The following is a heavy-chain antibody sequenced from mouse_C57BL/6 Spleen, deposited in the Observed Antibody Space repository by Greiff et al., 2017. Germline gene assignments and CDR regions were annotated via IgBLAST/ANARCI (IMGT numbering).Heavy chain of an antibody. D-gene: IGHD1-1*01. CDR3: ARLAYYYGGYFDY. CDR1: GYTFTSYW. J-gene: IGHJ2*01. Sequence: QVQLQQPGAELVMPGASVKLSCKASGYTFTSYWMHWVKQRPGQGLEWIGEIDPSDSYTNYNQKFKGKSTLTVDKSSSTAYMQLSSLTSEDSAVYYGARLAYYYGGYFDYWGQGTTLTVSS. CDR2: IDPSDSYT. V-gene: IGHV1-69*01.